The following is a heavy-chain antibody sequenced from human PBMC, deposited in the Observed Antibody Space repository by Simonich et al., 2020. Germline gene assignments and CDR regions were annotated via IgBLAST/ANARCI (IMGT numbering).Heavy chain of an antibody. CDR2: ISSSISTI. V-gene: IGHV3-48*01. D-gene: IGHD5-12*01. CDR1: GFTFSSDS. J-gene: IGHJ3*02. Sequence: EVQLVESGGGLVQPGGSLRLSCAASGFTFSSDSMNWVRQAPGKGLEWVSYISSSISTIYYADSGKGRFTISRDNAKNSLYLQMNSLRAEDTAVYYCARDSSYYAFDIWGQGTMVTVSS. CDR3: ARDSSYYAFDI.